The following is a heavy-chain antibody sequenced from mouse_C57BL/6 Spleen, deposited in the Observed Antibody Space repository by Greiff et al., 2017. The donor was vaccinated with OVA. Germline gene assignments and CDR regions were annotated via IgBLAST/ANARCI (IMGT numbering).Heavy chain of an antibody. CDR1: GYTFTDYY. CDR3: AREGVYYYGSRDYYYAMDY. D-gene: IGHD1-1*01. Sequence: VQLQQSGPVLVKPGASVKMSCKASGYTFTDYYMNWVKQSHGKSLEWIGVINPYNGGTSYNQKFKGKATLTVDKSSSTAYMELNSLTSEDSAVYYCAREGVYYYGSRDYYYAMDYWGQGTSVTVSS. CDR2: INPYNGGT. J-gene: IGHJ4*01. V-gene: IGHV1-19*01.